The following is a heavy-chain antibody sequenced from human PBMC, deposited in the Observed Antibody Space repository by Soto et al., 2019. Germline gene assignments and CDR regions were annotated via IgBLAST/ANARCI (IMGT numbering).Heavy chain of an antibody. CDR3: ARFCGGDCRFDP. CDR1: GGSISSGGYS. Sequence: SETLSLTCAVPGGSISSGGYSWSWIRQPPGKGLEWIGYIYHSGSTYYNPSLKSRVTISVDRSKNQFSLKLSSVTAADTAVYYCARFCGGDCRFDPWGQGTLVTVSS. V-gene: IGHV4-30-2*01. J-gene: IGHJ5*02. CDR2: IYHSGST. D-gene: IGHD2-21*02.